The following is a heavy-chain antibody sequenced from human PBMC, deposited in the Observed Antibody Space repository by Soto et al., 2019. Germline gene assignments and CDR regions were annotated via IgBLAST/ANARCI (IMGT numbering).Heavy chain of an antibody. Sequence: QVQLVESGGGVVQPGRSLRLSCAASGFTFSSYAMHWVRQAPGKGLEWVAVISYDGSNKYYADSVKGRFTISRDNSKXXXXXXXXXXXXXXXXXXXXXXXXXXXXXXXXXXXXFDIWGQGTMVTVSS. CDR3: XXXXXXXXXXXXXXXXFDI. CDR2: ISYDGSNK. J-gene: IGHJ3*02. V-gene: IGHV3-30-3*01. CDR1: GFTFSSYA.